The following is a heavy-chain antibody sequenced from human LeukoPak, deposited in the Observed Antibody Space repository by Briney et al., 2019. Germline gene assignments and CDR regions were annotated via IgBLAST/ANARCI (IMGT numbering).Heavy chain of an antibody. J-gene: IGHJ6*02. V-gene: IGHV3-9*01. CDR1: GFTFDDYA. D-gene: IGHD5-18*01. Sequence: PSRSLRLSCAASGFTFDDYAMHWVRQAPGKGLEWVSGISWNSGSIGYADSVKGRFTISRDNAKNSLYLQMNSLRAEDTALYYCAKGLIVDTAMVNGMDVWGQGTTVTVSS. CDR2: ISWNSGSI. CDR3: AKGLIVDTAMVNGMDV.